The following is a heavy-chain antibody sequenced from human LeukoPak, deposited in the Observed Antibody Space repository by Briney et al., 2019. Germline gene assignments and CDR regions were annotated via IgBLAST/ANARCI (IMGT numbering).Heavy chain of an antibody. CDR2: ISSSGSAI. CDR3: VRVKGSYFDY. J-gene: IGHJ4*02. CDR1: GSPLSSYS. V-gene: IGHV3-48*01. Sequence: GGSLGLSCAASGSPLSSYSINWVRQAPGKGLEWVSYISSSGSAIYYVDSVKGRFTVSRDNAKNSLFLQMNSPRAEDTAVYYCVRVKGSYFDYWGQGALVTVSS. D-gene: IGHD2-15*01.